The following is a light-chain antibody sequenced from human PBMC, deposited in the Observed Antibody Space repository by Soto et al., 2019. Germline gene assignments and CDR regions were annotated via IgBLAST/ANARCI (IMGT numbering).Light chain of an antibody. J-gene: IGLJ1*01. Sequence: LTQPRSVSGSPGQSVTISCTGTTRNVGGYNYVSWYQQHPGKAPKLMIYDVTKRPSGVPDRFSGSKSGNTASLTISGLQAEDEADYYCCSYAGSYTFVFGTGTKVTVL. CDR1: TRNVGGYNY. CDR3: CSYAGSYTFV. V-gene: IGLV2-11*01. CDR2: DVT.